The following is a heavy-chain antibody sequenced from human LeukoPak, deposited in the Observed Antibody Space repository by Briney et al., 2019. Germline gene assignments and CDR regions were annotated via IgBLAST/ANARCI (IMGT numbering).Heavy chain of an antibody. J-gene: IGHJ4*02. CDR2: IGSTET. V-gene: IGHV3-23*01. Sequence: RPGGSLRLSCATSGFPFETNAMSWVRQAPGKGLKWVATIGSTETFYADSVTGRFTISRDNSKNTVNLQMNRLRVEDTAIYYCAKDWIQFNRVFDCFDSWGQGTLVTVFS. CDR1: GFPFETNA. CDR3: AKDWIQFNRVFDCFDS. D-gene: IGHD5-18*01.